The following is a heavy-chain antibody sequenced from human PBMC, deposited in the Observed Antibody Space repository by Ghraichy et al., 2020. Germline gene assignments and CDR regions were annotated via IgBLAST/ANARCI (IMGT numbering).Heavy chain of an antibody. D-gene: IGHD6-6*01. V-gene: IGHV3-30-3*01. J-gene: IGHJ4*02. CDR2: ISYDGSNK. CDR1: GFTFSSYA. Sequence: GGSLRLSCAASGFTFSSYAMHWVRQAPGKGLEWVAVISYDGSNKYYADSVKGRFTISRDNSKNTLYLQMNSLRAEDTAVYYCARDVGDSSSYYFDYWGQGTLVTVSS. CDR3: ARDVGDSSSYYFDY.